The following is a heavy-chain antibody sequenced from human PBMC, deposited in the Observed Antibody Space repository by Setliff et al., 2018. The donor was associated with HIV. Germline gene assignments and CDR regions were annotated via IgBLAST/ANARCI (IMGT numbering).Heavy chain of an antibody. CDR1: GVSISSYS. Sequence: PSETLSLTCSVSGVSISSYSWRWIRHSPGKGLEWIGISFPGGATNYNPSLTSRVTISVDTSKNHLFLTLTSVTTADTAVYFCAKSSPSIGYITDCWGQGAPVTVSS. D-gene: IGHD5-12*01. CDR2: SFPGGAT. V-gene: IGHV4-59*01. CDR3: AKSSPSIGYITDC. J-gene: IGHJ4*02.